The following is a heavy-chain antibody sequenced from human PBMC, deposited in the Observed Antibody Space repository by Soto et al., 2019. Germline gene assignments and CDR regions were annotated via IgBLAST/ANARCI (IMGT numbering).Heavy chain of an antibody. CDR1: GFTFTNAW. CDR2: IKSKTDGGTT. CDR3: TTVRYGSFPFH. V-gene: IGHV3-15*01. J-gene: IGHJ3*01. Sequence: GGSLRLSCAASGFTFTNAWMSWVRQAQGKGLEWVGRIKSKTDGGTTDYAAPVKGRFTISRDDSKTTMYLQMNSLKTEDTAVYYCTTVRYGSFPFHWGQGTMVTVPS. D-gene: IGHD3-10*01.